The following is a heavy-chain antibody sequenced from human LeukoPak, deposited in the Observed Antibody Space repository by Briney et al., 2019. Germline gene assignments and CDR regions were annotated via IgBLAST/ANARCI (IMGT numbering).Heavy chain of an antibody. CDR3: ARDNWSEPENYYYYGMDV. CDR2: SNAGNGNT. D-gene: IGHD3-3*01. CDR1: GYTFTSYA. V-gene: IGHV1-3*02. J-gene: IGHJ6*02. Sequence: ASVKVSCKASGYTFTSYAMHWVRQAPGQRLEWMGWSNAGNGNTKYSQEFQGRVTITRDTSASTAYMELSSLRSEDTAVYYCARDNWSEPENYYYYGMDVWGQGTTVTVSS.